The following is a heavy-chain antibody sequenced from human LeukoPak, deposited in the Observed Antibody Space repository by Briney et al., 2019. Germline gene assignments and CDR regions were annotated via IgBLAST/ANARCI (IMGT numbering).Heavy chain of an antibody. J-gene: IGHJ5*02. Sequence: SETLSLTCTVSGGSISSYYWSWIRQPPGKGLEWIGYIYYSGSTNYSPSLKSRVTISVDTSKNQFSLKLSSVTAADTAVYYCAATRAGYYDFWSGYSPPSYNWFDPWGQGTLVTVSS. CDR2: IYYSGST. V-gene: IGHV4-59*01. D-gene: IGHD3-3*01. CDR1: GGSISSYY. CDR3: AATRAGYYDFWSGYSPPSYNWFDP.